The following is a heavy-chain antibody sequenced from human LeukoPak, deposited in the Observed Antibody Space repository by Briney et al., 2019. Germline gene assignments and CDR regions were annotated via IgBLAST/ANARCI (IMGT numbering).Heavy chain of an antibody. D-gene: IGHD4-11*01. J-gene: IGHJ4*02. V-gene: IGHV4-59*08. Sequence: PSETLSLTCTVSGGSVSSYYWSWIRQPPGKGLEWIGYIYYSGSTNYNPSLKSRVTISVDTSKNQFSLKLSSVTAADTAVYYCARHVSQRRTTKYYFDYWGQGTLVTVSS. CDR2: IYYSGST. CDR3: ARHVSQRRTTKYYFDY. CDR1: GGSVSSYY.